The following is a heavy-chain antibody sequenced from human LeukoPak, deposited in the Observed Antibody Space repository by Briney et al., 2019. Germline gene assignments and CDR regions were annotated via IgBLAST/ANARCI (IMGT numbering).Heavy chain of an antibody. D-gene: IGHD6-13*01. CDR2: INPNSGGT. J-gene: IGHJ4*02. V-gene: IGHV1-2*02. CDR3: ASPLLIAAAGPQTFDY. Sequence: ASVKVSCKASGYTFTGYYMHWVRQAPGQGLEWMGWINPNSGGTNYAQKFQGRVTMTRDTSISTAYMELSRLRSDDTAVYYCASPLLIAAAGPQTFDYWGQGTLVTVSP. CDR1: GYTFTGYY.